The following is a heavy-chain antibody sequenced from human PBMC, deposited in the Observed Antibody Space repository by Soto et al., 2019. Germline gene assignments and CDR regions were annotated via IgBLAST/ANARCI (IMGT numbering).Heavy chain of an antibody. CDR3: ARDSGVGAIRI. D-gene: IGHD1-26*01. Sequence: GASVKVSCKAFGYTFINYGISWVRQAPGQGLEWMGWISVNNGNTKFAQKLQGRLSMTTDTSTSTAYMELRSLTTDDTAVYYCARDSGVGAIRIWGQGTLVTVSS. CDR1: GYTFINYG. V-gene: IGHV1-18*01. J-gene: IGHJ4*02. CDR2: ISVNNGNT.